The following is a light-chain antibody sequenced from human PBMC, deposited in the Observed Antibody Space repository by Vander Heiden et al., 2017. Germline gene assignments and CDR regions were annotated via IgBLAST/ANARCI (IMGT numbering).Light chain of an antibody. Sequence: QSALTQPASVSGSPGQSITISCTGTSSDVGGYNSVSWYQVHPGKTPKLIIDDVSSRPSGVSDRFSGSKSGKTASLTISGLQAEDEADYYCSSYTSGNNIYVFGTGTKVTVL. CDR3: SSYTSGNNIYV. CDR1: SSDVGGYNS. J-gene: IGLJ1*01. CDR2: DVS. V-gene: IGLV2-14*01.